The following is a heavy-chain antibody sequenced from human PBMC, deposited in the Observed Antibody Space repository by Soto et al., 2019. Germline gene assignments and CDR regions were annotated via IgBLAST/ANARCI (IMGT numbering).Heavy chain of an antibody. Sequence: ASVKVSCKASGYTFTSYGISWVRQAPGQGLEWMGWISAYNGNTNYAQKLQGRVTMTTDTSTSTAYMELRSLRSDDTAVYYCARVRRSWFGELLTPLDYWGQGTLVTVSS. V-gene: IGHV1-18*01. CDR3: ARVRRSWFGELLTPLDY. CDR1: GYTFTSYG. J-gene: IGHJ4*02. D-gene: IGHD3-10*01. CDR2: ISAYNGNT.